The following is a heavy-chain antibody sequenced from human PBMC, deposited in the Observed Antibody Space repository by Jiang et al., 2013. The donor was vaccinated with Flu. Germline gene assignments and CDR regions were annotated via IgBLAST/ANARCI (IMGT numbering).Heavy chain of an antibody. V-gene: IGHV4-34*01. CDR3: ARTRDYDFWSGYLYYFDY. Sequence: SLTCAVYGGSVQWLLLELDPPAPRKGLEWIGEINHSGSTNYNPSLKSRVTISVDTSKNQFSLKLSSVTAADTAVYYCARTRDYDFWSGYLYYFDYWGQGTLVTVSS. D-gene: IGHD3-3*01. CDR1: GGSVQWLL. CDR2: INHSGST. J-gene: IGHJ4*02.